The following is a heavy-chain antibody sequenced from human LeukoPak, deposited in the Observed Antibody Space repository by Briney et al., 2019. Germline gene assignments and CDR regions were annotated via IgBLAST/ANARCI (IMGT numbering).Heavy chain of an antibody. CDR1: GGSFSGYY. CDR3: ARDLAGTYNWFDP. Sequence: SSETLSLTCAVYGGSFSGYYWSWIRQPPGKGLEWIGEINHSGSTNYNPSLKSRVTISVDTSKNQFSLKLSSVTAADTAVYYCARDLAGTYNWFDPWGQGTLVTVSS. J-gene: IGHJ5*02. CDR2: INHSGST. D-gene: IGHD2-15*01. V-gene: IGHV4-34*01.